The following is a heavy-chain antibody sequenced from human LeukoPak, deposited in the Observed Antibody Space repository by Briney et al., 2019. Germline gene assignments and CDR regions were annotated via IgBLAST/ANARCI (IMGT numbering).Heavy chain of an antibody. D-gene: IGHD5-18*01. Sequence: GGSLRLSCAASGFTFNNFAMSWVRQAPGKGLEWVSYISSSSSTIYYADSVKGRFTISRDNAKNSLYLQMNSLRAEDTAVYYCARVQGDVDTAMVTAWFDPWGQGTLVTVSS. V-gene: IGHV3-48*01. CDR3: ARVQGDVDTAMVTAWFDP. CDR2: ISSSSSTI. J-gene: IGHJ5*02. CDR1: GFTFNNFA.